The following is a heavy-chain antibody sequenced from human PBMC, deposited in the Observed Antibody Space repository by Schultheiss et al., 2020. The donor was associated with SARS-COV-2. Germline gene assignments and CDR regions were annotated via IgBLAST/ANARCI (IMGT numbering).Heavy chain of an antibody. CDR1: GGSINNYF. CDR2: IYYSGST. CDR3: ARHGRYSTVEVDY. D-gene: IGHD6-13*01. V-gene: IGHV4-59*08. J-gene: IGHJ4*02. Sequence: SETLSLTCTVSGGSINNYFWSWIRQPPGRGLEWIGYIYYSGSTNYNPSLKSRVTISVDTSKNQFSLKLSSVTAADTAVYYCARHGRYSTVEVDYWGQGALVTVSS.